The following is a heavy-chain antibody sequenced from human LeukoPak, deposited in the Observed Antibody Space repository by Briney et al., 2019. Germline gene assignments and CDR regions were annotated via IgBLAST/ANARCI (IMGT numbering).Heavy chain of an antibody. CDR1: GFTVSSNY. Sequence: GGSLRLSCAASGFTVSSNYMSWVRQPPGKGLEWVSSISTSSNYIYYADSVRGRFTISRDNAKSSLYLQMNSLRAEDTDVCYCARDVGASAPDAFDIWGQGTMVTVSS. J-gene: IGHJ3*02. V-gene: IGHV3-21*01. CDR3: ARDVGASAPDAFDI. D-gene: IGHD3-16*01. CDR2: ISTSSNYI.